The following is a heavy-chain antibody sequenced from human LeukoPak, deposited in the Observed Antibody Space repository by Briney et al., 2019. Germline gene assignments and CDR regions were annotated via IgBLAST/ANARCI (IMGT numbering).Heavy chain of an antibody. D-gene: IGHD4-23*01. V-gene: IGHV3-30-3*01. CDR2: ISYDGSNK. CDR1: GFTFSSYA. CDR3: ARDRWFGETPGYFDY. Sequence: PGGSLRLSCAASGFTFSSYAMHWVRQAPGKGLEWVAVISYDGSNKYYADSVKGRFTISRGNSKNTLYLQMNSLRAEDTAVYYCARDRWFGETPGYFDYWGQGTLVTVSS. J-gene: IGHJ4*02.